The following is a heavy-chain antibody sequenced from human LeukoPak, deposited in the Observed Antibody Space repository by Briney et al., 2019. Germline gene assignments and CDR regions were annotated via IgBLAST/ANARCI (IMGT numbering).Heavy chain of an antibody. CDR2: ISGSGGST. CDR1: GFTFSSYA. V-gene: IGHV3-23*01. Sequence: GGSLRLSCAASGFTFSSYAMSWVRQAPGKGLEWVSAISGSGGSTYYADSVKGRFTISRDNSKDTLYLQMNSLRSEDTAVYYCAKDLPPANYCSGGSCYQGFDYWGQGTLVTVSS. J-gene: IGHJ4*02. D-gene: IGHD2-15*01. CDR3: AKDLPPANYCSGGSCYQGFDY.